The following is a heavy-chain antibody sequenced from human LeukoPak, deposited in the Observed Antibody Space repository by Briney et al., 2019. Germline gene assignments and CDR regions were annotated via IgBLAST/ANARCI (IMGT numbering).Heavy chain of an antibody. CDR2: ISNSGRAT. J-gene: IGHJ5*02. CDR1: GFTFSSYS. Sequence: GGSLRLSCVASGFTFSSYSMHWVRQAPGEGLEWLSAISNSGRATDYADSIKGRFTISRDNSKNTVYLQMNSLRAEDTAEYFCAHQVPPNDEFFDHWGQGPRLTVSS. CDR3: AHQVPPNDEFFDH. V-gene: IGHV3-23*01.